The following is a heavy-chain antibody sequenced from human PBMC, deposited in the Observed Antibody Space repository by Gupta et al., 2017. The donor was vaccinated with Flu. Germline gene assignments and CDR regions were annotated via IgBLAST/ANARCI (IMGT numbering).Heavy chain of an antibody. D-gene: IGHD2-2*01. CDR1: GFTFSSYA. CDR3: AKGYCSSTSCYPYYFDY. J-gene: IGHJ4*02. Sequence: EVQLLESGGGLVQPGGSLRLSCAASGFTFSSYAISWVLQAPGKGLEWVSAISGSGGSTYYADSVKGRFTISRDNSKNTLYLQMNSLRAEDTAVYYCAKGYCSSTSCYPYYFDYWGQGTLVTVSS. CDR2: ISGSGGST. V-gene: IGHV3-23*01.